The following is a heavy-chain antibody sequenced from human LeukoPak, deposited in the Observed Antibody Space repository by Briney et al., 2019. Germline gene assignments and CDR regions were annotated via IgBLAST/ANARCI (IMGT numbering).Heavy chain of an antibody. D-gene: IGHD5-18*01. J-gene: IGHJ5*02. CDR2: ISSSGSTI. CDR3: ARDPGTAMVTVSGPNWFDP. CDR1: GFTFSSYE. Sequence: PGGSLRLSCAASGFTFSSYEMNWVRQAPGKGREWVSYISSSGSTIYYADSVKGRFTISRDNAKNSLYLQMNSLRAEDTAVYYCARDPGTAMVTVSGPNWFDPWGQGTLVTVSS. V-gene: IGHV3-48*03.